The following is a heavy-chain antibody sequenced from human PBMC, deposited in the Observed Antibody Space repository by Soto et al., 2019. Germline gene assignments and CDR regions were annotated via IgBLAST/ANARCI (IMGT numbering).Heavy chain of an antibody. Sequence: ASVKVSCKASGYTFTSYAMHWVRQAPGQRLEWMGWINAGNGNTKYSQKFQGRVTITRDTSTSTAYMELSSLRSEDTAVYYCARVFELQKSYYHYVMDFWGHGSTVIVSS. J-gene: IGHJ6*02. CDR1: GYTFTSYA. D-gene: IGHD1-26*01. CDR3: ARVFELQKSYYHYVMDF. CDR2: INAGNGNT. V-gene: IGHV1-3*01.